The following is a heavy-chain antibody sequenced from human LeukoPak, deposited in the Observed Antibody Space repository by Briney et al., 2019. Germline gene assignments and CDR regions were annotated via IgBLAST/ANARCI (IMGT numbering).Heavy chain of an antibody. CDR1: GSRFTSSW. Sequence: GESLKISCKGSGSRFTSSWIGWVRQMPGKGLEWMGIIYPGDSDTRYSPSFQGQVTISADKSISTAYLQWSGLKASDTAMYYCARHKPGIAVAGFPYYYMDVWGKGTTVTVSS. J-gene: IGHJ6*03. CDR3: ARHKPGIAVAGFPYYYMDV. CDR2: IYPGDSDT. V-gene: IGHV5-51*01. D-gene: IGHD6-19*01.